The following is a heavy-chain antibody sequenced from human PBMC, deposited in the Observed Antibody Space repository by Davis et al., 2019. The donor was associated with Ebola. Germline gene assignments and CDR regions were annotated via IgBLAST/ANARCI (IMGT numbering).Heavy chain of an antibody. J-gene: IGHJ6*02. V-gene: IGHV3-15*01. CDR1: GFTFSSYA. CDR2: IKSKTDGGTT. Sequence: PGGSLRLSCAASGFTFSSYAMSWVRQAPGKGLEWVGRIKSKTDGGTTDYAAPVKGRFTISRDDSKNTLYLQMNSLKTEDTAVYYCTTLRNYYDSSGYGLDVWGQGTTVTVSS. CDR3: TTLRNYYDSSGYGLDV. D-gene: IGHD3-22*01.